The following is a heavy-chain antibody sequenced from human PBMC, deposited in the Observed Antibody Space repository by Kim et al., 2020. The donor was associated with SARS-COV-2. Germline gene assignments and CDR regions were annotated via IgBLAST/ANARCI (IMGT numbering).Heavy chain of an antibody. CDR1: GGAFSFSTYG. J-gene: IGHJ4*02. Sequence: SVKVSCKASGGAFSFSTYGITWVRQAPGQGLEWMGGIIPIFVTPKYAQKFQGRVTITADESTSTAYMELPSLRSDDTAVYYCAREELQRLDFWGQGTLVTVS. D-gene: IGHD5-18*01. V-gene: IGHV1-69*13. CDR3: AREELQRLDF. CDR2: IIPIFVTP.